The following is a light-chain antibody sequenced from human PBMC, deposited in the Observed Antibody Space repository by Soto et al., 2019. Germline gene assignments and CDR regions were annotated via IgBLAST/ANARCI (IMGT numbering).Light chain of an antibody. Sequence: EKLLSQSPTALSLSARERVTLSCRASQSVSNYVAWYQQKPGQAPRLLIYGASTRATDIPARFSGSGSGTDFTLTISRLEPEDIAVYYCQQYGSLITFGQGTRLEIK. CDR3: QQYGSLIT. V-gene: IGKV3-20*01. J-gene: IGKJ5*01. CDR1: QSVSNY. CDR2: GAS.